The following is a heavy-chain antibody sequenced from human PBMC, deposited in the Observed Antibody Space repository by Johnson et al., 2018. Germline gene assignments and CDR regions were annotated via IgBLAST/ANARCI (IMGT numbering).Heavy chain of an antibody. CDR2: ISYDGSNK. Sequence: VRLVESGGGVVEPGRSLRLSCAASGFTFSSSALHWVRQAPGKGLAWVAVISYDGSNKYYADSVKVRFTIRREISKNTLYLQMNSLRAEDTAVYYCARDRGYCSGGSCYRYFQHWGQGTLVTVSS. D-gene: IGHD2-15*01. CDR1: GFTFSSSA. V-gene: IGHV3-30-3*01. J-gene: IGHJ1*01. CDR3: ARDRGYCSGGSCYRYFQH.